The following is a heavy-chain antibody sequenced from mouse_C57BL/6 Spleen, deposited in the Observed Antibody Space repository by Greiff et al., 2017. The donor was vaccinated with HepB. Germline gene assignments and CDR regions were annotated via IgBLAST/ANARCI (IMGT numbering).Heavy chain of an antibody. CDR1: GYTFTSYW. CDR3: ASGRSTMVTTGFAY. Sequence: QVQLQQPGAELVKPGASVKLSCKASGYTFTSYWLQWVKQRPGQGLEWIGEIDPSDSYTNYNQKFKGKATLTVDTSSSNAYMQLSSLTSEDSAVYYCASGRSTMVTTGFAYWGQGTLVTVSA. V-gene: IGHV1-50*01. J-gene: IGHJ3*01. D-gene: IGHD2-2*01. CDR2: IDPSDSYT.